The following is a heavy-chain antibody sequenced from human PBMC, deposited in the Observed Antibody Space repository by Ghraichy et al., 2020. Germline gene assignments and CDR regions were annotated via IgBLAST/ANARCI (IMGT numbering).Heavy chain of an antibody. Sequence: GESLNISCAAFGFTFSSHAMSWVRQAPGKGLEWVSGISGSAGSTYYADSVKGRFTISRDNSKDTLYLQMNSLRAEDTALYYCAKHNYYANSGSLDYWGQGTLVTVSS. D-gene: IGHD3-22*01. J-gene: IGHJ4*02. CDR1: GFTFSSHA. V-gene: IGHV3-23*01. CDR2: ISGSAGST. CDR3: AKHNYYANSGSLDY.